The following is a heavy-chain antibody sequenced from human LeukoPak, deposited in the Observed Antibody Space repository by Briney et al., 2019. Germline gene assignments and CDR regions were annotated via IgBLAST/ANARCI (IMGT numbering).Heavy chain of an antibody. CDR3: ARGPPSAAAGFIRGYYYYMDV. V-gene: IGHV1-46*01. CDR1: RYTFTSYY. Sequence: ASVKVSCKPSRYTFTSYYMHWVRQAPGQGLEWMGIINPSGGSTSYAQKFQGRVTMTRDTSTSTVYMELSSLRSEDTAVYYCARGPPSAAAGFIRGYYYYMDVWGKGTTVTISS. J-gene: IGHJ6*03. CDR2: INPSGGST. D-gene: IGHD6-13*01.